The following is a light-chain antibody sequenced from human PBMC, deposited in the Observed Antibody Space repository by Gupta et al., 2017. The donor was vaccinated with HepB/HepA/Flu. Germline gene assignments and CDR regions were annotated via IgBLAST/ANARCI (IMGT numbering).Light chain of an antibody. V-gene: IGKV1-39*01. CDR2: AAS. Sequence: DIQMTQSPSSLSASVGDRVTITRRASQSISSYLNWYQQKPGKAPKLLIYAASSLQSGVPSRLSGSGSGTDFTLTIISLQPEDFSTYYCQQSYSTHPHTFGQGTKLEIK. CDR3: QQSYSTHPHT. CDR1: QSISSY. J-gene: IGKJ2*01.